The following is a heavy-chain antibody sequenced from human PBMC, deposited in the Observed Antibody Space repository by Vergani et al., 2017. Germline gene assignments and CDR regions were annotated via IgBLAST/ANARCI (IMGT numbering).Heavy chain of an antibody. CDR1: GFTFDDYA. Sequence: EVQLVESGGGLVQPGRSLRLSCAASGFTFDDYAMHWVRQAPGKGLEWVSGISWNSGSIGYADSVKGRFTISRDNAKNSLYLQMNSLRAEDTAVYYCARESYDFWSGYYRPVDYWGQGTLVTVSS. J-gene: IGHJ4*02. CDR2: ISWNSGSI. D-gene: IGHD3-3*01. V-gene: IGHV3-9*01. CDR3: ARESYDFWSGYYRPVDY.